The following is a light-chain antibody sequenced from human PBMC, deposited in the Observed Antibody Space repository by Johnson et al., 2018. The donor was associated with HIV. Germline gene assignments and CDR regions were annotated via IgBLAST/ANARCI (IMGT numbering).Light chain of an antibody. CDR1: SSNIGNNY. V-gene: IGLV1-51*01. CDR2: DNN. Sequence: QSVLTHPPSVSAAPGQKVTISCSGSSSNIGNNYVSWYQQLPGTAPKLLIYDNNKRPSGIPDRFSGSKSGTSATLVITGLKTGDEADYYCGAWDSSLRGVVFGSGTMV. CDR3: GAWDSSLRGVV. J-gene: IGLJ1*01.